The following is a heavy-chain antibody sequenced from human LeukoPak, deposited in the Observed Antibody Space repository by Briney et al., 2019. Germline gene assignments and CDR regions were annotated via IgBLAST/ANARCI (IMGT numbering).Heavy chain of an antibody. J-gene: IGHJ4*02. V-gene: IGHV3-74*01. D-gene: IGHD6-6*01. CDR3: ARDKYSSPGFDY. CDR2: INSDGSST. Sequence: GGSLRLSCAASGFTFSSYWMHWVRHAPGKGLVWVSRINSDGSSTSYADSVKGRFTISRDNAKNTLYLQMNSLRAEDTAVYYCARDKYSSPGFDYWGQGTLVTVSS. CDR1: GFTFSSYW.